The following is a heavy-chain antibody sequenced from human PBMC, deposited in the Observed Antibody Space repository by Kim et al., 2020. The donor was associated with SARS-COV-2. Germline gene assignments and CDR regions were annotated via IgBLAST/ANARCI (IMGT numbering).Heavy chain of an antibody. D-gene: IGHD3-10*01. CDR3: SNPSPDDFGSPIDY. V-gene: IGHV3-15*01. CDR1: GFIFSNAW. Sequence: GGSLRLSCAVSGFIFSNAWMSWVRQAPGKGLEWVGRIKSNAEGGTTEYAGPVKGRFTISRDDSKDRLYLQMNSLKTEDTAVYYCSNPSPDDFGSPIDYWGQGTLVTVSS. J-gene: IGHJ4*02. CDR2: IKSNAEGGTT.